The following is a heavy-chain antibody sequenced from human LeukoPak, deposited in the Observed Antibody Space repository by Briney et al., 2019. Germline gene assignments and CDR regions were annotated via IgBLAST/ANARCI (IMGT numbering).Heavy chain of an antibody. Sequence: SETLSLTCTVSGGPISSYYWSWIRQPPGKGLEWIGYIYYSGSTNYNPSLKSRVTISVDTSKNQFSLKLSSVTAADTAVYYCAMRRGYSSFDPWGQGTLVTVSS. CDR1: GGPISSYY. CDR3: AMRRGYSSFDP. J-gene: IGHJ5*02. V-gene: IGHV4-59*08. CDR2: IYYSGST. D-gene: IGHD5-18*01.